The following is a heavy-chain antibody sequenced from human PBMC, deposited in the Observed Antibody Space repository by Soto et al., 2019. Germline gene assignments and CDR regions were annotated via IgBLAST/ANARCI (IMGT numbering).Heavy chain of an antibody. V-gene: IGHV1-8*01. CDR1: GYTFSTYD. Sequence: QVQLVQSGAEVKKPGASVKVSCKASGYTFSTYDINWVRQATGQGLEWMGWMNPNSGNTGYAQKFQGRVTMTRNTSISTAYMELSSLRSEDTAVYYCARVRPMVRGVIPTRNWFDPWGQGTLVTVSS. CDR2: MNPNSGNT. D-gene: IGHD3-10*01. J-gene: IGHJ5*02. CDR3: ARVRPMVRGVIPTRNWFDP.